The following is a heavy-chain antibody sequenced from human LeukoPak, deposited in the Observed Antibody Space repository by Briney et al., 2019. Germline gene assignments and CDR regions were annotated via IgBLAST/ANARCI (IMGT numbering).Heavy chain of an antibody. CDR2: INPNTGDT. Sequence: EASVKVSCKASGYTFTGHYIHWVRQAPGQGLEWMEWINPNTGDTNPAQKFQGRVTMTRDTSIGTAYMDLSRLRSDDTAVYYCARAGLFDYDSVGYYHIDYWGQGTLVTVSS. CDR1: GYTFTGHY. V-gene: IGHV1-2*02. J-gene: IGHJ4*02. CDR3: ARAGLFDYDSVGYYHIDY. D-gene: IGHD3-22*01.